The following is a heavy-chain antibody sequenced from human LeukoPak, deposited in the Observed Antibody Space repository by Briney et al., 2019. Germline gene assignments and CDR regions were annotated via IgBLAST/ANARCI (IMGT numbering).Heavy chain of an antibody. CDR3: ARIQSAVDAFDI. Sequence: SETLSLTCTVSGGSISSYYWSWIRQPPGKGLEWIGYIYYSGSTNYNPSLKSRVTISVDTSKNQFSLKLSSVTAADTAVYYCARIQSAVDAFDIWGQETMVTVSS. J-gene: IGHJ3*02. CDR2: IYYSGST. V-gene: IGHV4-59*01. CDR1: GGSISSYY.